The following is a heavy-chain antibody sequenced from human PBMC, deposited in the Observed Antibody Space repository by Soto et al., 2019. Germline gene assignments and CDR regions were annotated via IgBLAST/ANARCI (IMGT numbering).Heavy chain of an antibody. J-gene: IGHJ5*02. Sequence: QVQLVESGGGVVQPGRSLRLSCAASGFTFSSYGMHWVRQAPGKGLEWVAVIWYDGSNKYYADSVKGRFTISRDNSKNTLYLQMNSVRAEDTAVYYCARGVDYDILTGYYKTYSNWFDPWGQGTLVTVSS. CDR3: ARGVDYDILTGYYKTYSNWFDP. CDR2: IWYDGSNK. CDR1: GFTFSSYG. D-gene: IGHD3-9*01. V-gene: IGHV3-33*01.